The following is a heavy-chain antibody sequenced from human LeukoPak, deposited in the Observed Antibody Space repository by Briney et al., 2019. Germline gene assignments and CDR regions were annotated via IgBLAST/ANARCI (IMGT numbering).Heavy chain of an antibody. D-gene: IGHD2-2*01. V-gene: IGHV4-30-4*01. CDR3: ARDVLGVVDAFDI. CDR1: GGPINSGDYY. Sequence: SETLSLTCTVSGGPINSGDYYWSWIRQTPGKGLEWTGYIHYSGSTYYNPSLKSRITISADTSRNQFSLKLSSVTAADTAVYYCARDVLGVVDAFDIWGQGTMVTVSS. J-gene: IGHJ3*02. CDR2: IHYSGST.